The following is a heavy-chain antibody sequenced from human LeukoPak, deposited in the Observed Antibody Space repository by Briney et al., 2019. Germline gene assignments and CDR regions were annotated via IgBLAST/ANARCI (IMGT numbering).Heavy chain of an antibody. CDR2: IYHSGST. CDR1: GGSISSGGYS. CDR3: ARVLSLYWYFDL. D-gene: IGHD3-10*01. Sequence: PSQTLSLTCAVSGGSISSGGYSWSWIRQPPGKGLEWIGYIYHSGSTYYNPSLKSRVTISVDKSKNQFSLKLSSVTAADTAVYYCARVLSLYWYFDLWGRGTLVTVSS. V-gene: IGHV4-30-2*01. J-gene: IGHJ2*01.